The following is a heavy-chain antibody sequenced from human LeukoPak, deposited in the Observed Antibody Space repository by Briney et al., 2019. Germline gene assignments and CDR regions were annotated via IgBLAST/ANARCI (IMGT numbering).Heavy chain of an antibody. CDR1: GFTFSKYA. D-gene: IGHD3-10*01. CDR2: ISNDGTIQ. Sequence: PGGSLRLSCAASGFTFSKYAMNWVRQAPGKGLAWLAVISNDGTIQYYADSVKGRFTISRDNSRNIMNLQTDSLRPEDTALYYCARAMVRGVIPYWGQGTLVTVSS. CDR3: ARAMVRGVIPY. J-gene: IGHJ4*02. V-gene: IGHV3-30*04.